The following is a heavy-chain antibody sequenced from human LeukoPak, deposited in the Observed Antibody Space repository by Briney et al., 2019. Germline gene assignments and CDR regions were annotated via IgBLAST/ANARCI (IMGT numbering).Heavy chain of an antibody. V-gene: IGHV5-51*01. CDR1: GYSFTRYW. D-gene: IGHD1-1*01. CDR3: ARRVGSTGTIGFDY. J-gene: IGHJ4*02. CDR2: INPGESDT. Sequence: GESLKISCKGSGYSFTRYWIGWVRQMPGKGLEWMGTINPGESDTRYSPSFQGQVTISADKSISTAYLQWSSLKASDTTMYYYARRVGSTGTIGFDYWGQGTLVTVSS.